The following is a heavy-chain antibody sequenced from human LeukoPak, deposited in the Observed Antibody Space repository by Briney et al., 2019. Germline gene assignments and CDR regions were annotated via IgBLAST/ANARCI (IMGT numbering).Heavy chain of an antibody. J-gene: IGHJ4*02. D-gene: IGHD2-2*01. V-gene: IGHV3-7*04. Sequence: PGGSLRLSCAVSGLNITKYGMSWVRQAPGKRLEWVANISPDGSDIQCLDSVRDRFTVSRDNARNSLYLEMNRLRVEDTAIYYCVRGSSSNWGQGTLVTVSS. CDR3: VRGSSSN. CDR2: ISPDGSDI. CDR1: GLNITKYG.